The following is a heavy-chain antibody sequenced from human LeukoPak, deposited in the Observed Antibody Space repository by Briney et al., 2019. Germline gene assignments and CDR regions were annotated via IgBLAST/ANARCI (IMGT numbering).Heavy chain of an antibody. CDR1: GGSISSYY. CDR3: VVRRNNFFDY. Sequence: SETLSLTCTVSGGSISSYYWSWIRQPPGKGLEWIGYVYYSGSTNYNPSLKSRVTISVDTSKNQFSLKLSSVTAADTAVYYCVVRRNNFFDYWGQGTLVTVSS. CDR2: VYYSGST. J-gene: IGHJ4*02. V-gene: IGHV4-59*01.